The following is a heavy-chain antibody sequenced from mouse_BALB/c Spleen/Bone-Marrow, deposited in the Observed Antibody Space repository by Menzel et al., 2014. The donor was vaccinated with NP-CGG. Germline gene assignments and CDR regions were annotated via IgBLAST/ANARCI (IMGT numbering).Heavy chain of an antibody. CDR1: GFSLTSYG. V-gene: IGHV2-6-1*01. Sequence: QVQLQQSGPGLVAPSQSLYITCTISGFSLTSYGVHWVRQPPGKGLEWLVVIRSDGSTTYNSALKSRLSISKDNSKSQVFLKMNSLQTDDTAMYYCARNGNFYAMDYWGQGTSVTVSS. J-gene: IGHJ4*01. CDR2: IRSDGST. D-gene: IGHD2-1*01. CDR3: ARNGNFYAMDY.